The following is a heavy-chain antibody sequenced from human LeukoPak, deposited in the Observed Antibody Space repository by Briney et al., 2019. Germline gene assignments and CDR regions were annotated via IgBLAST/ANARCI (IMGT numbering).Heavy chain of an antibody. D-gene: IGHD5-12*01. CDR2: IYYSGST. CDR3: ARVRYDSGGTIDY. J-gene: IGHJ4*02. V-gene: IGHV4-59*01. CDR1: GGSISSYY. Sequence: SETLSLTCTVSGGSISSYYWSWIRQPPGKGLEWIGYIYYSGSTNYNPSLKSRVTISVDTSKNQFSLKLSSVTAADTAVYYCARVRYDSGGTIDYWGQGTLVTVFS.